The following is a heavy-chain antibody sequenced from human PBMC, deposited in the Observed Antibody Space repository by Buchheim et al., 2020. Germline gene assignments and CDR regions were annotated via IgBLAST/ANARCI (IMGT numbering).Heavy chain of an antibody. CDR3: ARGGGWYSFEY. CDR2: ISYNGNNR. D-gene: IGHD6-19*01. J-gene: IGHJ4*02. Sequence: QVQLVESGGGVVQPGRSLRLSCAASGFAFSDHALHWVRQAPGKGLDWVAVISYNGNNRYHADSVKGRFTISRDNSKSTLYLEMNSLSAEDTAVYYCARGGGWYSFEYWGQGTL. CDR1: GFAFSDHA. V-gene: IGHV3-30-3*01.